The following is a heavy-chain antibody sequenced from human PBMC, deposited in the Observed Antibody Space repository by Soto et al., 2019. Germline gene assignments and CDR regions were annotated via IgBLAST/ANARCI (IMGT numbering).Heavy chain of an antibody. J-gene: IGHJ5*02. CDR2: INAGNGNT. V-gene: IGHV1-3*01. Sequence: GASVKVSCKASGYTFTTYSMHWLRQAPGQRPEWMGWINAGNGNTKYSQKFQDRVTITRDTSASTTYMELSSLTFEDTAVYYCARGQVAGPANWFDPWGQGTLVTVSS. CDR3: ARGQVAGPANWFDP. CDR1: GYTFTTYS. D-gene: IGHD6-19*01.